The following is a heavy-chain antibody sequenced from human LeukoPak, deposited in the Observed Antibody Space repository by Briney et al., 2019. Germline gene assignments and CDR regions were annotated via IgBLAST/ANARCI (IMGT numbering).Heavy chain of an antibody. V-gene: IGHV4-59*08. CDR2: IYYSGST. CDR1: GGSISSYY. J-gene: IGHJ6*02. Sequence: SETLSLTCTVSGGSISSYYWSWIRQPPGKGLEWIGYIYYSGSTNYNPSLKSRVTISVDTSKNQFSLKLSSVTAADTAVCYCARQGSSWYFYYYGMDVWGQGTTVTVSS. CDR3: ARQGSSWYFYYYGMDV. D-gene: IGHD6-13*01.